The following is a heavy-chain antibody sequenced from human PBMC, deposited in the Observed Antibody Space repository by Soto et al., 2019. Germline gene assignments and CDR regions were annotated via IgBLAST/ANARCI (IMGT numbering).Heavy chain of an antibody. J-gene: IGHJ4*02. CDR3: ARGDCSGGSCYSMDFDY. V-gene: IGHV3-33*01. CDR2: IWYDGSNK. D-gene: IGHD2-15*01. Sequence: VAVIWYDGSNKYYADSVKGRFTISRDNSKNTLYLQMNSLRAEDTAVYYCARGDCSGGSCYSMDFDYWGQGTLVTVSS.